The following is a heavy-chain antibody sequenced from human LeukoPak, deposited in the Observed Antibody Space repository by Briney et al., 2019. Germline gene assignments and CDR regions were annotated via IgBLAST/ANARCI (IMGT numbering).Heavy chain of an antibody. V-gene: IGHV1-2*02. CDR2: INPNSGGT. D-gene: IGHD2-2*01. CDR1: GYTFTGYY. CDR3: ARALGYCSSTSCFGGGGFDP. J-gene: IGHJ5*02. Sequence: ASVKVSCKASGYTFTGYYMHWVRQAPGQGLEWMGWINPNSGGTNYAQKFQGRVTMTRDTSISTAYMELSRLRSDDTAVYYCARALGYCSSTSCFGGGGFDPWGQGTLVTVSS.